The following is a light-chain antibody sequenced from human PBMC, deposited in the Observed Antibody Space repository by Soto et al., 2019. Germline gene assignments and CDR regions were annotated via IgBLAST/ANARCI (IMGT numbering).Light chain of an antibody. CDR3: QQRSNWPPEIT. CDR1: QSVSSY. Sequence: EIVLTHSPATLSLSPGERATLSFSSSQSVSSYLAWYQQKPGQAPRLLIYDASNRATGIPARFSGSGSGTDFTLTISSLEPEDFAVYYCQQRSNWPPEITFGQGTRLEIK. J-gene: IGKJ5*01. V-gene: IGKV3-11*01. CDR2: DAS.